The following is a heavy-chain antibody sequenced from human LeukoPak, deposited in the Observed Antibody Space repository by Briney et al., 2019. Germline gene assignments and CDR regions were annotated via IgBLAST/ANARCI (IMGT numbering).Heavy chain of an antibody. Sequence: ESSETLSLTCTVSGGSISSYYWSWIRQPPGKRLEWIGYVYYSGSTNYKPSLKSRVTISVDTSKNQFSLKLSSVTAADTAVYYCARGGYYGSGNDFRFDPWGQGTLVTVSS. J-gene: IGHJ5*02. CDR2: VYYSGST. CDR1: GGSISSYY. V-gene: IGHV4-59*01. CDR3: ARGGYYGSGNDFRFDP. D-gene: IGHD3-10*01.